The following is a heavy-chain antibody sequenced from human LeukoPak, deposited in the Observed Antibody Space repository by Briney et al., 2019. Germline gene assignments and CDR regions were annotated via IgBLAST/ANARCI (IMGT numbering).Heavy chain of an antibody. Sequence: GGSLRLSCAASGFTFSNYKMNWVRQTPGKGLEWVSSISSSSSYIYYADSVKGRFTISRDNANNSLFLHMNSLRAEDTALYFCARERLVTVAGSYYGMDVWGQGTTVTVSS. CDR2: ISSSSSYI. CDR3: ARERLVTVAGSYYGMDV. J-gene: IGHJ6*02. CDR1: GFTFSNYK. D-gene: IGHD6-19*01. V-gene: IGHV3-21*01.